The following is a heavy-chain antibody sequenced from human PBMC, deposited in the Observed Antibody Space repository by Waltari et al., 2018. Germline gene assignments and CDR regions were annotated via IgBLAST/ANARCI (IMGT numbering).Heavy chain of an antibody. CDR2: IWYDGSNK. CDR3: ARDRRYIAVAGMDY. CDR1: GFTFRTYG. Sequence: QVQLVESGGGVVQPGRSLSLSCAESGFTFRTYGMHWVRQAPGKGLEWVAVIWYDGSNKYYADSVKGRFTISRDNSKNTLYLQMNSLRAEDTAVYYCARDRRYIAVAGMDYWGQGTLVTVSS. V-gene: IGHV3-33*01. J-gene: IGHJ4*02. D-gene: IGHD6-19*01.